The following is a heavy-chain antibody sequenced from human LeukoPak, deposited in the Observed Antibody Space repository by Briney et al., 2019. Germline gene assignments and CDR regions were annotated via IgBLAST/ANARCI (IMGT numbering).Heavy chain of an antibody. Sequence: GGSLRLSRAASGFTFTIYATIWVRHAPAKGLEWVSGITCRGGNTYYAGSGKGRFTVSRDNSKNALYLQMNSLMADDTAIYYCAKDLNRVTLTGMAPGRGIDYWGQGVLVTVSS. CDR2: ITCRGGNT. CDR1: GFTFTIYA. D-gene: IGHD3-22*01. CDR3: AKDLNRVTLTGMAPGRGIDY. V-gene: IGHV3-23*01. J-gene: IGHJ4*02.